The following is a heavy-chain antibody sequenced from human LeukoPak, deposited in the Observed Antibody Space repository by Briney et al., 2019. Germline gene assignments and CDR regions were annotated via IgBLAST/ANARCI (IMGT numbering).Heavy chain of an antibody. V-gene: IGHV3-7*01. CDR3: ARDRFLAGSYWLDDAFDI. D-gene: IGHD1-26*01. CDR1: GFTFSSYW. Sequence: SGGSLRLSCAASGFTFSSYWMSWVRQAPGKGLEWVANIKQDGSEKYYVDSVKGRFTISRDNAKNSLYLQMNSLRAEDTAVYYCARDRFLAGSYWLDDAFDIWGQGTMVTVSS. J-gene: IGHJ3*02. CDR2: IKQDGSEK.